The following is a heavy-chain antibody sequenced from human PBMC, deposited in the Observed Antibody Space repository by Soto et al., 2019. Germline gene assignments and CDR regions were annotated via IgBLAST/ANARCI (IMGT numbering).Heavy chain of an antibody. CDR1: GGSISGHY. CDR2: IYYSGST. CDR3: ARGPYYDLIWNYYYMDV. V-gene: IGHV4-59*08. J-gene: IGHJ6*03. Sequence: QVQLQESGPGLVKPSETLSLTCSVSGGSISGHYWSWVRQTPGKGLEWIGYIYYSGSTNYNPSLKSRVAISVDTSKTQVSLRLTSVTAADTAVYYCARGPYYDLIWNYYYMDVWGKGTTVTVAS. D-gene: IGHD3-16*01.